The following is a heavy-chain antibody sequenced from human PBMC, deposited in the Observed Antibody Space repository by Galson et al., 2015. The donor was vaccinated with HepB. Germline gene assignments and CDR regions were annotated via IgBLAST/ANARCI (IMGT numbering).Heavy chain of an antibody. Sequence: SVKVSCKASGHTFTSYDINWVRQATGQGLEWMGWMNPNSGNTGYAQKFQGRVTMTRDTSISTAYMELSSLRSEDTAVYYCARGGGYCSSTSCYNVVDAFDIWGQGTMVTVSS. D-gene: IGHD2-2*02. CDR2: MNPNSGNT. CDR1: GHTFTSYD. CDR3: ARGGGYCSSTSCYNVVDAFDI. V-gene: IGHV1-8*01. J-gene: IGHJ3*02.